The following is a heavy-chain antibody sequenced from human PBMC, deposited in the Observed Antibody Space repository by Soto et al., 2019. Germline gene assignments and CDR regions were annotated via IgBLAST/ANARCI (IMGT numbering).Heavy chain of an antibody. D-gene: IGHD3-10*01. V-gene: IGHV4-59*08. Sequence: QVQLQESGPGLVKPSETLSLTCTISGGPMNNYYCSWFRQPRGQGLEWIGYMGYNGFTRYNPSLRRRVAISLDTAKTQFSLNLSSGTAADPALYYCARQGFGELHGLVDVWGQGITVTVSS. CDR2: MGYNGFT. J-gene: IGHJ6*02. CDR3: ARQGFGELHGLVDV. CDR1: GGPMNNYY.